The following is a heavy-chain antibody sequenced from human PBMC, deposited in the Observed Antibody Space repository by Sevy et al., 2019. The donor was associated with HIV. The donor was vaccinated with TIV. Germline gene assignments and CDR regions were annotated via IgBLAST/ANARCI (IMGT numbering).Heavy chain of an antibody. CDR3: AKDTAVAETPTFDY. V-gene: IGHV3-30*18. D-gene: IGHD6-19*01. Sequence: GGSLRLSCAASGFTFSSYGMHWVRQAPGKGLEWVAVISYDGSNKYYADSVKGRFTISRDNSKNTLYLQMNSLRAEDTAAYYCAKDTAVAETPTFDYWGQGTLVTVSS. CDR2: ISYDGSNK. J-gene: IGHJ4*02. CDR1: GFTFSSYG.